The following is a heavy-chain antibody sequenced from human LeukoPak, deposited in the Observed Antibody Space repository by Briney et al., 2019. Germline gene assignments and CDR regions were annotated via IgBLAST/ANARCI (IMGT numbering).Heavy chain of an antibody. CDR2: ISTDGDT. CDR1: GFTFSTYP. J-gene: IGHJ4*02. D-gene: IGHD3-3*01. Sequence: PGGSLRLSCAPSGFTFSTYPMHWVRQAPGRGLEYVSSISTDGDTYYADSVKGRFTISRDNSKNTLYLQTSSLRAEDTAVYYCVKRTSDYYYYDYWGRGTLVTVSS. V-gene: IGHV3-64D*06. CDR3: VKRTSDYYYYDY.